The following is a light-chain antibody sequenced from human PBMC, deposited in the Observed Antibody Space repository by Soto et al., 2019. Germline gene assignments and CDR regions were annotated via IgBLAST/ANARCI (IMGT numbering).Light chain of an antibody. J-gene: IGLJ1*01. V-gene: IGLV2-14*03. CDR2: DVF. CDR3: SSYKSTLTVVV. Sequence: QSALTQPASVSGSPGQWITISCTGTSCNVGGDYYVSWYQHHPGKAPKLMIYDVFNRPSGVSGRFSGSKSGTSASLTISGLQAEDEADYYCSSYKSTLTVVVFGTGTKLTVL. CDR1: SCNVGGDYY.